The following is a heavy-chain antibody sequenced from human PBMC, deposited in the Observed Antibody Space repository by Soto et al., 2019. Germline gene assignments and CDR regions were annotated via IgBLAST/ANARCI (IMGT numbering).Heavy chain of an antibody. Sequence: SETLSLTCAVYGGSFSGYYWSWIRQPPGKGLEWIGEINHSGSTNYNPSLKSRFTISVDTSKTQFSLKLSSVTAADTAVYFCARVTSRIAAAGTLSFDYWGQGTLVTASS. CDR3: ARVTSRIAAAGTLSFDY. D-gene: IGHD6-13*01. V-gene: IGHV4-34*01. CDR2: INHSGST. J-gene: IGHJ4*02. CDR1: GGSFSGYY.